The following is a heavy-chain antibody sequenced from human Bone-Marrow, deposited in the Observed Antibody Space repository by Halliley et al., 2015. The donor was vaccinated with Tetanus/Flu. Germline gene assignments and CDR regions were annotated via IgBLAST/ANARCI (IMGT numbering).Heavy chain of an antibody. Sequence: LGWGGGIDPSGSYTFYSPSFQGLITIPADKSISPAYVQWTSLQASDTAMYYCARLELDWYFDVWGRGTPVTVSS. CDR2: IDPSGSYT. V-gene: IGHV5-10-1*01. D-gene: IGHD1-7*01. CDR3: ARLELDWYFDV. J-gene: IGHJ2*01.